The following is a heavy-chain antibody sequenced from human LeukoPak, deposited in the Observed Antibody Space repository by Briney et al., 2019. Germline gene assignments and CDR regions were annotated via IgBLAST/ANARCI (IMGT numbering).Heavy chain of an antibody. Sequence: SGGSLRLSCAASGFTFSSYWMHWVRQAPGKGLEWVSYIDSSSSTIYYADSVKGRFTISRDNAKNSLYLQMNSLRDEDTAVYYCARDSLVGATLDYWGQGTLVTVSS. CDR1: GFTFSSYW. J-gene: IGHJ4*02. V-gene: IGHV3-48*02. CDR2: IDSSSSTI. D-gene: IGHD1-26*01. CDR3: ARDSLVGATLDY.